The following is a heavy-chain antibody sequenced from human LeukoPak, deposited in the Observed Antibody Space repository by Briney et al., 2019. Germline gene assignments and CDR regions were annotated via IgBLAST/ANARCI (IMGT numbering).Heavy chain of an antibody. CDR2: MNPNSGNT. CDR1: GYTFTSYD. J-gene: IGHJ4*02. Sequence: ASVKVSCKASGYTFTSYDINWVRQATGQGLEWMGWMNPNSGNTGYAQKFQGRVTMTRNTSISTAYMELSSLRPEDTAVYYCARGAIRAVAGKVYYFDYWGQGTLVTVSS. V-gene: IGHV1-8*01. CDR3: ARGAIRAVAGKVYYFDY. D-gene: IGHD6-19*01.